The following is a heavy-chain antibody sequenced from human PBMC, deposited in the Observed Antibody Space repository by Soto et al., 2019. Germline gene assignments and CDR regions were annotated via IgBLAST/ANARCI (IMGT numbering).Heavy chain of an antibody. CDR1: GYTFTGNS. D-gene: IGHD2-15*01. CDR3: ARGIGLTYCSGGSCYLNRYFCLDG. J-gene: IGHJ6*01. Sequence: ASVKVSCKASGYTFTGNSLHWVRQAPGQGLEWMGWINPNNGGTNYAQKFRGWVTMTRDTSISTAYMDLSRLKSDDTAVYYCARGIGLTYCSGGSCYLNRYFCLDGWGKGTTVIVAS. CDR2: INPNNGGT. V-gene: IGHV1-2*04.